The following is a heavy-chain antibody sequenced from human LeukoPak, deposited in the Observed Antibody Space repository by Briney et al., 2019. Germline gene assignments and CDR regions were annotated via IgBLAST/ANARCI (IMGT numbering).Heavy chain of an antibody. V-gene: IGHV4-59*01. CDR2: IYYSGST. Sequence: SETLSLTCTVSGGSISSYYWSWIRQPPGKGLEWIGYIYYSGSTNYNPSLKSRVTISVDTSKNQSSLKLSSVTAADTAVYYCASSGWYGERYYFDYWGQGTLVTVSS. J-gene: IGHJ4*02. CDR3: ASSGWYGERYYFDY. CDR1: GGSISSYY. D-gene: IGHD6-19*01.